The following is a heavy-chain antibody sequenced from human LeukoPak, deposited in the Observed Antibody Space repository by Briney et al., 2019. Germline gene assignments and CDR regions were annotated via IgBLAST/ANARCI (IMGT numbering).Heavy chain of an antibody. V-gene: IGHV3-23*01. J-gene: IGHJ6*04. D-gene: IGHD3-10*02. CDR2: FSGSGGST. CDR3: AELGITMIGGV. Sequence: GGSLTLSCAASGFTFSSYGVSWVRQAPGEGLEWVLAFSGSGGSTYYADSVKGRFTISRDNAKNSLYLQMNSLRAEDTAVYYCAELGITMIGGVWGKGTTVTISS. CDR1: GFTFSSYG.